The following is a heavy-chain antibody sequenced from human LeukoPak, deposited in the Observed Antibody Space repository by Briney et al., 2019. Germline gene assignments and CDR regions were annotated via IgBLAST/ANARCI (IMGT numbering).Heavy chain of an antibody. V-gene: IGHV3-48*03. CDR1: GFSLRTYE. CDR3: ARDPNDYFYGLDV. CDR2: ISSSGGAI. J-gene: IGHJ6*02. Sequence: EGSLRLSCAASGFSLRTYEMTWVCQAPGKGLEWLSFISSSGGAINYADSVKGRFTISRDNAKNSLFLQMNSLGVEDTAVYYCARDPNDYFYGLDVWGPGTTVTVSS.